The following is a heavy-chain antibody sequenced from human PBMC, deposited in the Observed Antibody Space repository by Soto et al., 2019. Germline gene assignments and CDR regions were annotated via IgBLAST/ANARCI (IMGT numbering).Heavy chain of an antibody. CDR2: INSDGSST. J-gene: IGHJ6*03. D-gene: IGHD3-3*01. V-gene: IGHV3-74*01. Sequence: GRSLRLSWAAAGCTFISYWMRWISKTKGKGLVWVSRINSDGSSTSYADSVKGRFTISRDNAKNTLYLQMNSLRAEDTAVYYCARAQPVYDFWSGSDYYYMDVWGKGTTVTVSS. CDR3: ARAQPVYDFWSGSDYYYMDV. CDR1: GCTFISYW.